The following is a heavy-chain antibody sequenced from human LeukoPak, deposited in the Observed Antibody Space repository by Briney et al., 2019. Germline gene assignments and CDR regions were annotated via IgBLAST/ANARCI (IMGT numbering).Heavy chain of an antibody. V-gene: IGHV1-24*01. CDR3: ATDPPGTAQFDY. D-gene: IGHD6-25*01. CDR1: GYTLTELS. Sequence: ASVKVSCKVSGYTLTELSMDWVRQAPGKGLEWMGGFDPEDGETIYAQKFQGRVTMTEDTSTDTAYMELSSLRSEDTAVYYCATDPPGTAQFDYWGQGTLVTVSS. CDR2: FDPEDGET. J-gene: IGHJ4*02.